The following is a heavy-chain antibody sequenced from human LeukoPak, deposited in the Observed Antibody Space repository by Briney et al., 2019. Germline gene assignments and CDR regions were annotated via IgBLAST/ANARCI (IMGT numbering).Heavy chain of an antibody. J-gene: IGHJ4*02. CDR1: GFTFSDFA. Sequence: GGSLRLSCATFGFTFSDFAMHWVRQAPGKGLEFISAISNDGSSTYYANSVKDRFTISRDNSKNTLYLQMGSLRAEDTAIYYCARDKAFGSRGWYFDYFDYWGQGTLVTVSS. CDR3: ARDKAFGSRGWYFDYFDY. CDR2: ISNDGSST. V-gene: IGHV3-64*01. D-gene: IGHD6-19*01.